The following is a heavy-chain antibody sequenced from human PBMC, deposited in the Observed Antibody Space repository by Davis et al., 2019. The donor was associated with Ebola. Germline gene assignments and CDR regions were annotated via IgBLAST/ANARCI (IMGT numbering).Heavy chain of an antibody. CDR1: GFTFSSYG. V-gene: IGHV3-30*18. CDR2: ISYDGSNK. CDR3: AKRNYYDSSGYYPFDY. J-gene: IGHJ4*02. D-gene: IGHD3-22*01. Sequence: PGGSLRLSCAASGFTFSSYGMHWVRQAPGKGLEWVAVISYDGSNKYYADSVKGRFTISRDNSKNTLYLQMNSLRAEDTAVYYCAKRNYYDSSGYYPFDYWGQGTLVTVSS.